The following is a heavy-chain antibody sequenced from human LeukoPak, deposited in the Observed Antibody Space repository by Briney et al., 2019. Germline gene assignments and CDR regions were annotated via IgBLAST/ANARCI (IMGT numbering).Heavy chain of an antibody. J-gene: IGHJ3*02. CDR1: GFNFRSYA. CDR3: ARICSGGNCYFPSI. V-gene: IGHV3-30-3*01. CDR2: ISYDGSNE. D-gene: IGHD2-15*01. Sequence: QPGGSLRLSCTASGFNFRSYAMYWVRQAPGKGLEWVAIISYDGSNEHYADSVKGRFTISRDTSKNTLYLQMNSLRAEDTAVYYRARICSGGNCYFPSIWGQGTMVTVSS.